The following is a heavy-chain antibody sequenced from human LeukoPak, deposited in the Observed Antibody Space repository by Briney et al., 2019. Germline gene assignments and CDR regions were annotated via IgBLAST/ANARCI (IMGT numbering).Heavy chain of an antibody. D-gene: IGHD1-26*01. CDR1: GYSISSGYY. V-gene: IGHV4-38-2*02. Sequence: SETLSLTCTVSGYSISSGYYWGWIRQPPGKGLEWIGSIYHSGSTYYNPSLKSRVTISVDTSKNQFSLKLSSVTAADTAVYYCARDPLRGSSIWGQGTLVTVSS. J-gene: IGHJ4*02. CDR3: ARDPLRGSSI. CDR2: IYHSGST.